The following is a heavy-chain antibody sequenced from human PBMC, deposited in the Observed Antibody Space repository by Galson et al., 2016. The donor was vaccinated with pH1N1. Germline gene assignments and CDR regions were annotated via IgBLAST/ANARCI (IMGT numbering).Heavy chain of an antibody. J-gene: IGHJ6*02. CDR3: ATHDFWSDRYFYYGMEV. D-gene: IGHD3-3*01. V-gene: IGHV1-46*01. Sequence: SVKVSCKAFGYTFTKYYLHWVRQAPGQGFEWMGIIDPRTGGTNYAQKFQGRVTITADESTSTVYLELRSLRSEDTAVYFCATHDFWSDRYFYYGMEVWGQGTTLTVSS. CDR1: GYTFTKYY. CDR2: IDPRTGGT.